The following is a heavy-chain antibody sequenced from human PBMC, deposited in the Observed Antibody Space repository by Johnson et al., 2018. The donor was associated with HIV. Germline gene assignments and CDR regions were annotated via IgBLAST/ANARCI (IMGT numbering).Heavy chain of an antibody. CDR3: AKEGRGGAFDI. D-gene: IGHD2-15*01. V-gene: IGHV3-7*01. Sequence: EVQLVESGGGLVQPGGSLRLSCTASGFTFSDFRMSWVRQAPGRGLEWVANINVDGREKYYVDSVEGRFTISRDNAKNSLFLQLNSLRAGDTGVYYCAKEGRGGAFDIWGQGTMVTVSS. CDR1: GFTFSDFR. J-gene: IGHJ3*02. CDR2: INVDGREK.